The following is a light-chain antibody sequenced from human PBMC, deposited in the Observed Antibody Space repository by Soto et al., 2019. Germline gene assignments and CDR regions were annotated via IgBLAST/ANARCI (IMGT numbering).Light chain of an antibody. Sequence: DIVMTQSPDSLAVSLGEMATINCKSSQSILYSSDNKNYLAWYQQKPGQPPKLVLYWASTRQSRVPDRFSGSGAGTDFPLTISSLQAEDVAVYYGQQYYATPLTVGGGTMVEIK. CDR1: QSILYSSDNKNY. V-gene: IGKV4-1*01. CDR3: QQYYATPLT. J-gene: IGKJ4*01. CDR2: WAS.